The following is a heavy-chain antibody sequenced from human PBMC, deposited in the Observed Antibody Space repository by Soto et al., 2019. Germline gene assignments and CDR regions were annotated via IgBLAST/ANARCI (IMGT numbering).Heavy chain of an antibody. Sequence: EVQLVESGGGLVQPGGSLRLSCAASGFTFSSYWMSWVRQAPGKGLECVANIKTDGSEKYYMDSVRGRFTTSRDNARNFLFLQMNSLTGADTAVYYCTRDGSPFALDVWGLGTSVTVSS. CDR1: GFTFSSYW. CDR2: IKTDGSEK. CDR3: TRDGSPFALDV. J-gene: IGHJ6*02. V-gene: IGHV3-7*03.